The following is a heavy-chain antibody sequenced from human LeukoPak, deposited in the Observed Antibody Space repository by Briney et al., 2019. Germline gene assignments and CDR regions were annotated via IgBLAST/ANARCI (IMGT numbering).Heavy chain of an antibody. CDR1: GFTFSNAW. Sequence: GSLRLSCAASGFTFSNAWMSWVRQAPGKGLEWIGEIYHSGTTNYNPSLQSRVTMSVDKSKNQFSLKLSSVTAADTAVYYCATYFYGEYGSYYFDYWGQGTLVTVSS. CDR2: IYHSGTT. J-gene: IGHJ4*02. CDR3: ATYFYGEYGSYYFDY. V-gene: IGHV4-4*02. D-gene: IGHD4-17*01.